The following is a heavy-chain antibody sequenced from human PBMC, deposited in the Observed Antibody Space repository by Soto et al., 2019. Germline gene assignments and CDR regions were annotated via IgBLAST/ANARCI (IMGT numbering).Heavy chain of an antibody. J-gene: IGHJ6*02. D-gene: IGHD2-15*01. CDR1: GFTFSSYG. CDR2: ISYDGSNK. CDR3: AKEGYCSGGSCDYYYYGMDV. Sequence: ESGGGVVQPGRSLRLSCAASGFTFSSYGMHWVRQAPGKGLEWVAVISYDGSNKYYADSVKGRFTISRDNSKNTLYLQMNSLRAEETAVYYCAKEGYCSGGSCDYYYYGMDVWGQGTTVTVSS. V-gene: IGHV3-30*18.